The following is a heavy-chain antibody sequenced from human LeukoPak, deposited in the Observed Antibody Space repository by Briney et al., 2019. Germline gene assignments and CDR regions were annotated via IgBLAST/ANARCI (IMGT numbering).Heavy chain of an antibody. V-gene: IGHV3-9*01. D-gene: IGHD2-8*02. CDR1: GFTFNDYA. CDR2: IFGKNGAK. J-gene: IGHJ4*02. Sequence: GGSLRLSCAASGFTFNDYAMHWVRQAPGKGLEWVSGIFGKNGAKGHADSVMGRFTISRDNANNSLYLQMNSLRPDDTALYYCTYDNSPGGLEYWGQGTLVTVSS. CDR3: TYDNSPGGLEY.